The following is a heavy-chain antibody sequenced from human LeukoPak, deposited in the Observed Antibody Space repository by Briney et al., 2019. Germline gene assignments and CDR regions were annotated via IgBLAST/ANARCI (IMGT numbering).Heavy chain of an antibody. CDR3: ARVTVVTRSPWPWGPKKIGQEVKWFDP. CDR1: GDTLANYG. J-gene: IGHJ5*02. CDR2: NTGYSGNT. Sequence: GASVKVSCKAPGDTLANYGITWVRQAPGQGLEWMGWNTGYSGNTNYAQHFQGRVTMTTERSTSTAYLELRSLRSDDTAVYYCARVTVVTRSPWPWGPKKIGQEVKWFDPWGQGTLIIVSS. D-gene: IGHD4-17*01. V-gene: IGHV1-18*04.